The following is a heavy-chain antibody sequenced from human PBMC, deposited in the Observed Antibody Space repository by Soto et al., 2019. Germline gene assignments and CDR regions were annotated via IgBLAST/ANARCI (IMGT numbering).Heavy chain of an antibody. CDR2: ISGSGGST. D-gene: IGHD3-22*01. V-gene: IGHV3-23*01. Sequence: EVQLLESGGGLVQPGGSLRLSCAASGFTFSSYAMSWVRQAPGKGLEWVSAISGSGGSTYYADSVKGRFTISRDNSKNALYLQMNSLRAEDTAVYYCAKDTYDSSGYYGDWGQGTLVTVSS. CDR1: GFTFSSYA. CDR3: AKDTYDSSGYYGD. J-gene: IGHJ4*02.